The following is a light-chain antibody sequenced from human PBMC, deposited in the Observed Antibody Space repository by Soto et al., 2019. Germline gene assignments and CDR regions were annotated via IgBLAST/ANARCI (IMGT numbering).Light chain of an antibody. CDR3: KQYNNWRVT. CDR2: DAS. J-gene: IGKJ1*01. V-gene: IGKV3-15*01. CDR1: QSVGSY. Sequence: EVVLTQSPSTLSLSPGERATLSCRASQSVGSYLAWYQQKPGQAPRLLIYDASTRATGIQARFSGSGSGTEFTLTIRSLQSEDFAVYYCKQYNNWRVTFGQGTKVDIK.